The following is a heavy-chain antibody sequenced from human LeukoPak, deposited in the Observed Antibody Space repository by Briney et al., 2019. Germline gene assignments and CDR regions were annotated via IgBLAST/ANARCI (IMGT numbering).Heavy chain of an antibody. J-gene: IGHJ6*03. V-gene: IGHV3-43*01. CDR3: AKDTSRGYNYYYYMDV. CDR1: GFTFDDYT. CDR2: ISWDGGST. D-gene: IGHD5-12*01. Sequence: GGSLRLSCAASGFTFDDYTMHWVRHAPGKGLEWVSLISWDGGSTYYGDSVKGRFTISRDNSKNSLYLQMNSLRTEDTALYYCAKDTSRGYNYYYYMDVWAKGTTVTVSS.